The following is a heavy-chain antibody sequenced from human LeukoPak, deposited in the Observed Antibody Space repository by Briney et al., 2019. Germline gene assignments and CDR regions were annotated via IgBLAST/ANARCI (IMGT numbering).Heavy chain of an antibody. V-gene: IGHV5-51*01. D-gene: IGHD6-6*01. CDR1: GYRFTSYW. Sequence: GESLKISCKGSGYRFTSYWIAWVRQMPGKGLEWMGIIYPGDSNTAYSPSFQGQVTISADKSISTAYLQWSSLKASDTAMYYCARQGATRRSGHDAFDIWGQGTVVTVSS. CDR2: IYPGDSNT. J-gene: IGHJ3*02. CDR3: ARQGATRRSGHDAFDI.